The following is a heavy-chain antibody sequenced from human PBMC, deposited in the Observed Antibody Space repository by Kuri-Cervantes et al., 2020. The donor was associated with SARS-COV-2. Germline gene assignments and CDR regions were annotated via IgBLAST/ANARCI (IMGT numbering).Heavy chain of an antibody. Sequence: GESLKISCAASGFTFISYAMHWVRQAPGKGLEWVAVISYDGSNKYFAESVKGRFTISRDNSKNTLYLQMKSLRTEDTALYYCARDRVGVHDPWGQGTLVTVSS. V-gene: IGHV3-30-3*01. CDR2: ISYDGSNK. CDR3: ARDRVGVHDP. CDR1: GFTFISYA. J-gene: IGHJ5*02. D-gene: IGHD2-21*01.